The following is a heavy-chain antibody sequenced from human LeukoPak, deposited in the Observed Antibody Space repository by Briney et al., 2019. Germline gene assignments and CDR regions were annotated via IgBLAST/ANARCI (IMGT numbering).Heavy chain of an antibody. J-gene: IGHJ6*03. CDR1: GFTFSSYN. CDR2: ISSSDSYI. Sequence: GGSLRLSCAASGFTFSSYNMNWVRQAPGKGLEWVSSISSSDSYIYYADSVKGRFTISRDNAKNSLFLQMNSLRAEDTAVYHCARDLLGYNYYYMDVWGKGTTVTVSS. D-gene: IGHD3-16*02. V-gene: IGHV3-21*01. CDR3: ARDLLGYNYYYMDV.